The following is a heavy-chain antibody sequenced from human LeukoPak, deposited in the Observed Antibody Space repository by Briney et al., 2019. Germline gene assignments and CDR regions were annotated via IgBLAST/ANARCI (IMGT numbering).Heavy chain of an antibody. Sequence: PSETLSLTCTVSGGSISSGGYYWSWIRQPPGKGLEWIGYIYHSGSTYYNPSLKSRVTISVDRSKNQFSLKLSSVTAADTAVYYCARDSRQIVGATPWGQGTLVTVSS. J-gene: IGHJ5*02. V-gene: IGHV4-30-2*01. CDR1: GGSISSGGYY. CDR3: ARDSRQIVGATP. CDR2: IYHSGST. D-gene: IGHD1-26*01.